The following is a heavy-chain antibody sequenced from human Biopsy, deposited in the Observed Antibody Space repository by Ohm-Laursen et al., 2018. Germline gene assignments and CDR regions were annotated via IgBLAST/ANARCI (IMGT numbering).Heavy chain of an antibody. J-gene: IGHJ6*02. D-gene: IGHD6-6*01. CDR2: ISETSSHI. Sequence: LSLTCAASGYSVSSYDMHWVRQAPGKGLEWISYISETSSHIYDADSVRGRFTVARDIAKNSLYLQLNSLRVEDTAVYYCARDSSRRAREGGMDVWGQGTTVTVSS. V-gene: IGHV3-21*01. CDR3: ARDSSRRAREGGMDV. CDR1: GYSVSSYD.